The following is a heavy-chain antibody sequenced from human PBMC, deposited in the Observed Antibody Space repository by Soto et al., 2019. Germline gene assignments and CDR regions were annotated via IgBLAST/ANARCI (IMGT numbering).Heavy chain of an antibody. CDR3: AKDFGWPHRFDY. D-gene: IGHD3-10*01. J-gene: IGHJ4*02. CDR1: GFTFRSYA. CDR2: ISGSGGST. Sequence: PGGSLRLSCAASGFTFRSYAMSWVRQAPGKGLEWVSAISGSGGSTYYADSVKGRFTISRDNSKNTLYLQMNSLRAEDTAVYYCAKDFGWPHRFDYWGQGTLVTVSS. V-gene: IGHV3-23*01.